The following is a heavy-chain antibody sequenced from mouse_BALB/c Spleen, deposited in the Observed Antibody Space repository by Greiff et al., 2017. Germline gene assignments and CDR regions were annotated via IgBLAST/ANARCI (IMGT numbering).Heavy chain of an antibody. CDR2: IYPGDGDT. Sequence: VQLQQSGPELVKPGASVKISCKASGYAFSSSWMNWVKQRPGQGLEWIGRIYPGDGDTNYNGKFKGKATLTADKSSSTAYMQLSSLTSVDSAVYFCARRGARGYFDVWGAGTTVTVSS. CDR3: ARRGARGYFDV. CDR1: GYAFSSSW. V-gene: IGHV1-82*01. J-gene: IGHJ1*01.